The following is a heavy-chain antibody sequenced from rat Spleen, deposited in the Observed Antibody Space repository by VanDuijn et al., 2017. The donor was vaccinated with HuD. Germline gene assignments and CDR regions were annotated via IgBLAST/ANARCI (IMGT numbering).Heavy chain of an antibody. Sequence: EVQLQESGPGLVKPSQSLSLTCSVSGHSISSAYRWNWIRKFPGNKMEWIGHISYSGSTSYNPSLKSRISITRDTSKNQFFLQMNSLRSDDTATYYCTRGGILYWGQGVMVTVSS. J-gene: IGHJ2*01. CDR2: ISYSGST. V-gene: IGHV3-1*01. CDR1: GHSISSAY. CDR3: TRGGILY. D-gene: IGHD1-6*01.